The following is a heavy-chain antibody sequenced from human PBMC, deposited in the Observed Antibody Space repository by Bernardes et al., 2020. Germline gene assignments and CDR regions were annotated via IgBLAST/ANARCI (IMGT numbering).Heavy chain of an antibody. CDR2: ISWDGGST. CDR1: GFTFDDYT. Sequence: GGSLRLSCAASGFTFDDYTMHWVRQAPGKGLEWVSLISWDGGSTYYADSVKGRFTISRDNSKNSLYLQMNSLRTEDTALYYCAKDESYDSSGYSVYWGQGTLVTVSS. D-gene: IGHD3-22*01. J-gene: IGHJ4*02. V-gene: IGHV3-43*01. CDR3: AKDESYDSSGYSVY.